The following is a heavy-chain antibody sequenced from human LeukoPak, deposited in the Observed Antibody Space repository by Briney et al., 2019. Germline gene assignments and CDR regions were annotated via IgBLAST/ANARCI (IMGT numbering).Heavy chain of an antibody. CDR1: GFTLSTYS. Sequence: PGGSLRLSCAASGFTLSTYSMNWDRQAPGKGLEWVSYISSGNTIYYADSVKGRLTISRDNAKNSLFLQMNSLRAEDTAVYYCARRRDFDYWGQGTLVAVSS. V-gene: IGHV3-48*04. CDR3: ARRRDFDY. J-gene: IGHJ4*02. CDR2: ISSGNTI. D-gene: IGHD6-6*01.